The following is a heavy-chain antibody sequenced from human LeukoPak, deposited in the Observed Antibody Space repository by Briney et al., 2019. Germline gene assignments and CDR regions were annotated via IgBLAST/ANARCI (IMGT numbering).Heavy chain of an antibody. CDR2: IWYDGSNK. J-gene: IGHJ4*02. D-gene: IGHD1-26*01. V-gene: IGHV3-33*01. CDR1: GFTFSSYG. CDR3: ARAESGSYSGTGY. Sequence: PGGSLRLSCAASGFTFSSYGMHWVRKAPGKGLKWVAVIWYDGSNKYYADSVKGRFTISRDNSKNTLYLQMNSLRVEDTAVYYCARAESGSYSGTGYWGQGTLVTVSS.